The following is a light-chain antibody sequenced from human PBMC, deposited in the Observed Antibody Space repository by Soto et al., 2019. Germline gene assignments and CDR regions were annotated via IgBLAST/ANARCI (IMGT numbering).Light chain of an antibody. CDR2: AAS. V-gene: IGKV3-15*01. Sequence: EIVLTQSPGTLSLSPGERATLSCRASQSVSVNSLAWYQQKGGQAPRLLIYAASTRATGVPDRFSGTGSGTEFTLTISGLQSEDFAVYYCQQYSQWPPWTFGPGTKV. CDR1: QSVSVN. J-gene: IGKJ1*01. CDR3: QQYSQWPPWT.